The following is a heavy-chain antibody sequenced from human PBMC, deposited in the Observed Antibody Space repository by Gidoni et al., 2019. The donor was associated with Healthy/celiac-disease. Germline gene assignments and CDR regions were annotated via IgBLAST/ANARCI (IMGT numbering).Heavy chain of an antibody. CDR2: INPNSGGT. CDR3: AREAPYCSSTSCLNSYNWFDP. CDR1: GYTFTGYY. J-gene: IGHJ5*02. Sequence: QVQLVQSGAEVKKPGASVKVSCKASGYTFTGYYMHWVRQAPGQGLEWMGWINPNSGGTNQDTSISTAYMELSRLRSDDTAVYYCAREAPYCSSTSCLNSYNWFDPWGQGTLVTVSS. D-gene: IGHD2-2*01. V-gene: IGHV1-2*02.